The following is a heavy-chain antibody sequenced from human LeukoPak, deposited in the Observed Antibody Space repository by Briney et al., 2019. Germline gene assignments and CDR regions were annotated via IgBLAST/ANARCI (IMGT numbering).Heavy chain of an antibody. CDR1: GFTFSSYA. CDR2: ISYDGSNK. Sequence: PGRSLRLSCAVSGFTFSSYAMHWVRQAPGKGLEWVAVISYDGSNKYYADSVKGRFTISRDNSKNTLYLQMNSLRAEDTAVYYCARVGSYCSSTSCYEVGGYYYYGMDVWGQGTTVTVSS. D-gene: IGHD2-2*01. J-gene: IGHJ6*02. CDR3: ARVGSYCSSTSCYEVGGYYYYGMDV. V-gene: IGHV3-30-3*01.